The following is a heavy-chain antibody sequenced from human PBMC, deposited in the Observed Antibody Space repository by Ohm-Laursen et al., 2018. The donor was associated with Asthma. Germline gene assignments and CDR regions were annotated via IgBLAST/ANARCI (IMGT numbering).Heavy chain of an antibody. Sequence: SVKVSCKSLGGTLGTSVIGWVRQAPGQGLEWLGGINSVFGTSTYAQKFHDRFTITADESTSTVYMTLSSLTSEDMAVYYCARKAGSCITSNCYSLDFWGQGTLVTVSS. D-gene: IGHD2-15*01. CDR2: INSVFGTS. J-gene: IGHJ4*02. CDR3: ARKAGSCITSNCYSLDF. CDR1: GGTLGTSV. V-gene: IGHV1-69*13.